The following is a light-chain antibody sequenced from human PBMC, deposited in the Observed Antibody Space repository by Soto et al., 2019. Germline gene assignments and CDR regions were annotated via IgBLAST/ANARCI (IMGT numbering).Light chain of an antibody. Sequence: DIQMTQSPSTLSASIGDRVTIACRASQGISNWLAWYQQKPGKAPNLLIYDASSLESGVPARFSGGGSGTEFTLTISSLQPDDFSTFYCQRYNNYPWTFGQGTKV. J-gene: IGKJ1*01. V-gene: IGKV1-5*01. CDR2: DAS. CDR3: QRYNNYPWT. CDR1: QGISNW.